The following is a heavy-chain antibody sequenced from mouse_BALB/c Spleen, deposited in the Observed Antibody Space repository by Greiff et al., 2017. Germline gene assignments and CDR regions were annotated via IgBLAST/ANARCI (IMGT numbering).Heavy chain of an antibody. CDR2: IDPANGNT. V-gene: IGHV14-3*02. Sequence: VQLQQSGAELVKPGASVKLSCTASGFNIKDTYMHWVKQRPEQGLEWIGRIDPANGNTKYDPKFQGKATITADTSSNTAYLQLSSLTSEDTAVYYCARSIDDGYYGWYFDVWGAGTTVTVSS. CDR3: ARSIDDGYYGWYFDV. D-gene: IGHD2-3*01. CDR1: GFNIKDTY. J-gene: IGHJ1*01.